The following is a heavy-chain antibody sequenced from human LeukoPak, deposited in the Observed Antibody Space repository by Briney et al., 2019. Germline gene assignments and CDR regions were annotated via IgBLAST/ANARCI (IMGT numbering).Heavy chain of an antibody. Sequence: SETLSLTCAVSGGSIRSGGYSWSWIRQPPGKGLEWIGYIYHSGSTYYNPSLKSRVTISVDRSKNQFSLKLSSVTAADTAVYYCARGLSDYDADYWGQGTLVTVSS. V-gene: IGHV4-30-2*01. D-gene: IGHD5-12*01. CDR1: GGSIRSGGYS. CDR3: ARGLSDYDADY. J-gene: IGHJ4*02. CDR2: IYHSGST.